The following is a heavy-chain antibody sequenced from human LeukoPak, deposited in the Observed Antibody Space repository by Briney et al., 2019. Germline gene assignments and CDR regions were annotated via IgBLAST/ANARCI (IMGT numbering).Heavy chain of an antibody. CDR2: ISGSGGST. Sequence: PGGSLRPSCAASGFTFSSYAMSWVRQAPGKGLEWVSAISGSGGSTYYADSVKGRFTISRDNSKNTLYLQMNSLRAEDTAVYYCAKDAASRGSSSWLYNWFDPWGQGTLVTVSS. D-gene: IGHD6-13*01. J-gene: IGHJ5*02. CDR3: AKDAASRGSSSWLYNWFDP. V-gene: IGHV3-23*01. CDR1: GFTFSSYA.